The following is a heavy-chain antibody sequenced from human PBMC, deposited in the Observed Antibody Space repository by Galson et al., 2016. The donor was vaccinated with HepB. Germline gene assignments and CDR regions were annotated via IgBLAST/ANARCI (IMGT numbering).Heavy chain of an antibody. CDR2: IIPIFGTA. Sequence: SVKVSCKASGGTFSNYAINWVRQAPGQGLEWMGGIIPIFGTAHYAQKFQGRVTIIADISTSTAYMELSSLRSDDTAVYYCTRGGQQVLPAFFDYWGQGTLVTVSS. D-gene: IGHD6-13*01. J-gene: IGHJ4*02. CDR1: GGTFSNYA. V-gene: IGHV1-69*06. CDR3: TRGGQQVLPAFFDY.